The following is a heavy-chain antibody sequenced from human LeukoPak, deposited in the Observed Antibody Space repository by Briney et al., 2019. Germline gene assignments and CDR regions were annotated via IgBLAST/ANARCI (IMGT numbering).Heavy chain of an antibody. CDR3: ARDPTMVRGVIIRGWYFDL. CDR1: GFTFSSYA. J-gene: IGHJ2*01. Sequence: PGGSLRLSCAASGFTFSSYAMHWVRQAPGKGLEWVAVISYDGSNKYYADSVKGRFTISRDNSKNTLYLQMNSLRAEDTAVYYCARDPTMVRGVIIRGWYFDLWGRGTLVTVSS. V-gene: IGHV3-30-3*01. D-gene: IGHD3-10*01. CDR2: ISYDGSNK.